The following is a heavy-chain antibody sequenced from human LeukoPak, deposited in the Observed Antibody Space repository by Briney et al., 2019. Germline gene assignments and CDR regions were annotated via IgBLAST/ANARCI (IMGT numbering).Heavy chain of an antibody. CDR2: IYYSGST. D-gene: IGHD4-11*01. J-gene: IGHJ3*02. Sequence: SETLSLTCTVSGGSISSYYWSWIRQPPGKGLVWIGYIYYSGSTNYNPSLKSRVTISVDTSKNQFSLKLSSVTAADTAVYYCARSPTVTDAFDIWGQGTMVTVSS. CDR1: GGSISSYY. V-gene: IGHV4-59*01. CDR3: ARSPTVTDAFDI.